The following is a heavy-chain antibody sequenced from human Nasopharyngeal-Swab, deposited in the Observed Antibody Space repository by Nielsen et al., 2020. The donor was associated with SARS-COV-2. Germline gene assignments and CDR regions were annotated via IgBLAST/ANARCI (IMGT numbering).Heavy chain of an antibody. CDR2: ISGSGGST. V-gene: IGHV3-23*01. J-gene: IGHJ4*02. Sequence: VRQAPGKGLEWVSAISGSGGSTYYADSVKGRFTISRDNSKNTLYLQMNSLRAEDTAVYYCAKEDGIVRATRDFGAYWGQGTLVTVSS. D-gene: IGHD1-26*01. CDR3: AKEDGIVRATRDFGAY.